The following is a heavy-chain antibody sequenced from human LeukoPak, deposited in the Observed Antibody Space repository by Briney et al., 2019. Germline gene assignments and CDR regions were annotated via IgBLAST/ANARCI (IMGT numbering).Heavy chain of an antibody. CDR1: GFTFSSYA. Sequence: QPGGSLRLSCAASGFTFSSYAMSWVRQAPGKGLEWVSAISGSGGSTYYADSVKGRFTISRDNSKNTLYLQMNSLRAEDTAVYYCAKHNRSTSCYRCRDTIDIWGQGTMVTVSS. D-gene: IGHD2-2*01. J-gene: IGHJ3*02. V-gene: IGHV3-23*01. CDR3: AKHNRSTSCYRCRDTIDI. CDR2: ISGSGGST.